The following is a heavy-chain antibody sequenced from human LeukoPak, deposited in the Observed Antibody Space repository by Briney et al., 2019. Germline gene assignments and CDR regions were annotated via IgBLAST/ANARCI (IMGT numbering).Heavy chain of an antibody. V-gene: IGHV3-53*01. CDR1: GFTVSSNY. D-gene: IGHD4-23*01. Sequence: PGGSLRLSCAASGFTVSSNYISWVRQAPGKGLEWVSVIYSGGSTYYADSVKGRFTISRDNSKNTLYLQVNSLRAEDTAVYYCARATVVTNAFDIWGQGKMVTVSS. CDR2: IYSGGST. CDR3: ARATVVTNAFDI. J-gene: IGHJ3*02.